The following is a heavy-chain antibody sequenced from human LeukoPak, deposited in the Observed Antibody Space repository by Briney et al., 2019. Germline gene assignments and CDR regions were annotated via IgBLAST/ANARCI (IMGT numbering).Heavy chain of an antibody. CDR2: ISGSGGST. J-gene: IGHJ4*02. CDR3: AKGSWITFLDY. Sequence: GGSLRLSCAASGYTFSSYTMNWVRQAPGKGLEWVSAISGSGGSTYYADSVRGRFTISRDDSKNTLYLQMNSLRAEDTAVYHCAKGSWITFLDYWGQGTLVTVSS. D-gene: IGHD5-12*01. V-gene: IGHV3-23*01. CDR1: GYTFSSYT.